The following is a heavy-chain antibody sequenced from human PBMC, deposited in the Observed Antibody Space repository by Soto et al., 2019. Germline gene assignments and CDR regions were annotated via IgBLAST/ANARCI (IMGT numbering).Heavy chain of an antibody. CDR1: GFTFSGSA. Sequence: EVPLVESGGGLVQPGGSLKLSCAASGFTFSGSAIHWVRQASGKGLEWVGRIRDKVNKYTTAYAASVTGRFTITRDDLKNLAYLQMNSLKTDDTAVYYCGYYFLKGYYSVGQTSGMDVRCQGTTVTVSS. CDR2: IRDKVNKYTT. CDR3: GYYFLKGYYSVGQTSGMDV. V-gene: IGHV3-73*02. J-gene: IGHJ6*02. D-gene: IGHD3-3*01.